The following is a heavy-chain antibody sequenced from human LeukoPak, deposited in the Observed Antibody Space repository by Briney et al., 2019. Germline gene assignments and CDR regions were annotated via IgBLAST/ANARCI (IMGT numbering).Heavy chain of an antibody. Sequence: GSLRLSCAASGFTFSSHWMHWVRQAPGKGLVWVSGIQTDGSSTDYADSVKGRFTISRDNAKSTLYLQMSSLRAEDTAVYYGARDRPHNWFDPWGQGTLVTVSS. V-gene: IGHV3-74*01. CDR3: ARDRPHNWFDP. CDR2: IQTDGSST. J-gene: IGHJ5*02. CDR1: GFTFSSHW.